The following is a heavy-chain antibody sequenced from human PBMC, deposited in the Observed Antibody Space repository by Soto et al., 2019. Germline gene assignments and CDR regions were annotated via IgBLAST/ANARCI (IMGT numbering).Heavy chain of an antibody. CDR2: MNPNSGNT. CDR3: ARRGDFWSGYSHYYYGMDV. Sequence: ASVQVSCKASGYTFTSYDINWVRQATGQGLEWMGWMNPNSGNTGYAQKFQGRVTMTRNTSISTAYKELSSLRSEDTAVYYCARRGDFWSGYSHYYYGMDVWGQGTTVTVSS. D-gene: IGHD3-3*01. J-gene: IGHJ6*02. CDR1: GYTFTSYD. V-gene: IGHV1-8*01.